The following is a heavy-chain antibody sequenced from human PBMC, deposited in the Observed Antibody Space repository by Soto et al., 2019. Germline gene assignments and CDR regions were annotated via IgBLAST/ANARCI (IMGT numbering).Heavy chain of an antibody. J-gene: IGHJ5*02. CDR2: INHSGST. D-gene: IGHD6-13*01. Sequence: PSETLSLTCAVYGGSFSGYYWSWIRQPPGKGLEWIGEINHSGSTNYNPSLKSRVTISVDTSKNQLSLKLSSVTAADTAVYYCARQGLGWIIAAAGTDWFDPWGQGTLVTVSS. CDR1: GGSFSGYY. V-gene: IGHV4-34*01. CDR3: ARQGLGWIIAAAGTDWFDP.